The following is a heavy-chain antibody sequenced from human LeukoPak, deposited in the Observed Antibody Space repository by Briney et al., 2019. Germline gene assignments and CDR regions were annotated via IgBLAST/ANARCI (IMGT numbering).Heavy chain of an antibody. CDR2: IYYSGST. CDR1: GGSLSSYY. J-gene: IGHJ5*02. Sequence: SETLSLTCTVSGGSLSSYYWSWIRQPPGKGLEWIGYIYYSGSTNYNPSLKSRVTISVDTFKNQFSLKLSSVTAADTAVYYCARVGSYCGGDCYPFDPWGQGTLVTVSS. D-gene: IGHD2-21*02. CDR3: ARVGSYCGGDCYPFDP. V-gene: IGHV4-59*01.